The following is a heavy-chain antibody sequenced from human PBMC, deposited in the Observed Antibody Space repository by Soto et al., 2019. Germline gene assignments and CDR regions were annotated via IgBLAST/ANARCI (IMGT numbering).Heavy chain of an antibody. J-gene: IGHJ6*02. CDR2: IDPSDSYT. V-gene: IGHV5-10-1*01. D-gene: IGHD3-3*01. CDR1: GYSFTSYW. CDR3: ARFANYDFWGGGSDYYYGMDV. Sequence: PGESLKISCKGSGYSFTSYWISWVRQMPGKGLEWMGRIDPSDSYTNYSPSFQGHVTISADKSISTAYLQWSSLKASDTAMYYCARFANYDFWGGGSDYYYGMDVWGQGTTVTVSS.